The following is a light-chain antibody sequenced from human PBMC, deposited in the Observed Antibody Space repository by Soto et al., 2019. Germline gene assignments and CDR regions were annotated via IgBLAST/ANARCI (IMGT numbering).Light chain of an antibody. V-gene: IGLV2-11*01. J-gene: IGLJ3*02. CDR1: SSDVGGYNF. CDR3: CSYAGSYTLWV. CDR2: DVS. Sequence: QSVLTQPRSVSGSPGQSVTISCTGTSSDVGGYNFVSWYRQHPGKAPKLIIYDVSKRPSGVPDRFSGSKSGNTASLTISGLHAEDEADYHCCSYAGSYTLWVFGGGPKLTVL.